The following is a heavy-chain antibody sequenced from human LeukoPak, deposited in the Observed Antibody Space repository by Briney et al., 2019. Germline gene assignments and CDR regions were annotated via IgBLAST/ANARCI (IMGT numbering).Heavy chain of an antibody. V-gene: IGHV3-30*18. D-gene: IGHD1-26*01. J-gene: IGHJ4*02. CDR2: ISYDGSIK. CDR3: AKAKSFSGSVTIVDY. CDR1: GFTFSNCG. Sequence: PGGSLRLSCAASGFTFSNCGMHWVRQAPGKGLEWVAVISYDGSIKDYADSVKGRFTISRDKSKNTLYLQMNSLRAEDTAVYYCAKAKSFSGSVTIVDYWGQGTLVTVSS.